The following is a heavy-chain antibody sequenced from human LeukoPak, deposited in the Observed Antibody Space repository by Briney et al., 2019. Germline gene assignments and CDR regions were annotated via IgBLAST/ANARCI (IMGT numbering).Heavy chain of an antibody. CDR3: ATYSTLNARDFQH. D-gene: IGHD2/OR15-2a*01. J-gene: IGHJ1*01. V-gene: IGHV3-7*01. CDR1: GFIFSNYW. Sequence: GGSLRLSCEASGFIFSNYWMSWVRQAPGKGLEWVANIKYDGSETYYVDSVKGRFTISRDNGKNSLYVQMNSLSVEDTAAYYCATYSTLNARDFQHWGQGTLVIVSS. CDR2: IKYDGSET.